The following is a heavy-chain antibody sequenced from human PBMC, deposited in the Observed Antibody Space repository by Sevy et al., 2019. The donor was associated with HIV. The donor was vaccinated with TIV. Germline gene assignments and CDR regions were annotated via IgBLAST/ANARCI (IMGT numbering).Heavy chain of an antibody. J-gene: IGHJ4*02. CDR1: GFTFSSYS. CDR3: ARERGGIAVAGLDY. CDR2: ISGSSSTI. V-gene: IGHV3-48*02. Sequence: GRSLRLSCVGSGFTFSSYSMKWVRQAPGKGLEWVSYISGSSSTIYYADSVKGRFNTSRDNAKSSLYLQMNSLRDEDTAFYYCARERGGIAVAGLDYWGRGTLVTVS. D-gene: IGHD6-19*01.